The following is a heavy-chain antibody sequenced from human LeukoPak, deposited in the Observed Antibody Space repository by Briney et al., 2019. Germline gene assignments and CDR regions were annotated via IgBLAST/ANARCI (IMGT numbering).Heavy chain of an antibody. CDR2: INHSGST. D-gene: IGHD4-17*01. CDR1: GGSISSYY. V-gene: IGHV4-34*01. CDR3: ARGDTVTHYFDY. Sequence: SETLSLTCTVSGGSISSYYWSWIRQPPGKGLEWIGEINHSGSTNYNPSLKSRVTISVDTSKNQFSLKLSSVTAADTAVYYCARGDTVTHYFDYWGQGTLVTVSS. J-gene: IGHJ4*02.